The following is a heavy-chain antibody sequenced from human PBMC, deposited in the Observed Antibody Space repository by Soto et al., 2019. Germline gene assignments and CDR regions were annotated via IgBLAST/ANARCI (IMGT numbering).Heavy chain of an antibody. J-gene: IGHJ6*02. CDR1: GGSFSGYY. CDR3: ARGRILTNTPRDPGVYYYYGMDV. CDR2: INHSGST. D-gene: IGHD7-27*01. V-gene: IGHV4-34*01. Sequence: PSETLSLTCAVYGGSFSGYYWSWIRQPPGKGLEWIGEINHSGSTNYNPSLKSRVTISVDTSKNQFSLKLSSVTAADTAVYYCARGRILTNTPRDPGVYYYYGMDVWGPGTPLTVS.